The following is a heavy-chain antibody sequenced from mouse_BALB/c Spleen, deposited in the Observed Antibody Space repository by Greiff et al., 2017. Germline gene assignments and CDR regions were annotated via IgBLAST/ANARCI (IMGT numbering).Heavy chain of an antibody. CDR3: ARHAGGYDGDYFDY. CDR1: GFTFSSYG. V-gene: IGHV5-6*01. Sequence: EVKLMESGGDLVKPGGSLKLSCAASGFTFSSYGMSWVRQTPDKRLEWVATISSGGSYTYYPDSVKGRFTISRDNAKNTLYLQMSSLTSEDTAMYYCARHAGGYDGDYFDYWGQGTTLTVSS. J-gene: IGHJ2*01. D-gene: IGHD2-2*01. CDR2: ISSGGSYT.